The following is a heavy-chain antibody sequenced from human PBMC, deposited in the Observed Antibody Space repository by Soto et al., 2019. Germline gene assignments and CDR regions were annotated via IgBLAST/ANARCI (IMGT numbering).Heavy chain of an antibody. V-gene: IGHV5-51*01. D-gene: IGHD3-3*01. CDR2: IYPGDSDT. Sequence: GGSLKISCKGSGYSFTSYWIGWVRQMPGKGLEWMGIIYPGDSDTRYSPSFQGQVTISADKSISTAYLQWSSLKASDTAMYYCARIYYDFWSGYRPGVPYYMDVWGKGTTVTVSS. J-gene: IGHJ6*03. CDR1: GYSFTSYW. CDR3: ARIYYDFWSGYRPGVPYYMDV.